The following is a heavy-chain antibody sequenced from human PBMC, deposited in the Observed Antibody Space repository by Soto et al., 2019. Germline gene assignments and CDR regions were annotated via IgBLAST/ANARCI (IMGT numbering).Heavy chain of an antibody. V-gene: IGHV3-7*04. D-gene: IGHD6-13*01. J-gene: IGHJ4*02. Sequence: EVQLVESGGGLVQPGGSLRLSCAASGFTFSSYWMSWVRQAPGKGLEWVANIKQDGSEKYYVDSVKGRFTISRDNAKNSLYLQMNSLRAEDTAVYYCARDRYMYSSSWYDEYFDYWGQETLVTVSS. CDR2: IKQDGSEK. CDR3: ARDRYMYSSSWYDEYFDY. CDR1: GFTFSSYW.